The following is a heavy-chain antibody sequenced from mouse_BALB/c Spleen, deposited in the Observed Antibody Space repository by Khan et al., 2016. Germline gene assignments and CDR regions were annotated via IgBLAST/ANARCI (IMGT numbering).Heavy chain of an antibody. D-gene: IGHD2-4*01. V-gene: IGHV5-4*02. J-gene: IGHJ3*01. Sequence: EVELVESGGGLVKPGGSLKLSCAASGFTFSDYYMYWVRQTPEKRLEWVATISDGGSYTYYPDSVKGRFTISRDNAKNILYLQTSSRKSDDTAMYYCAREGLRRGFAYWGQGTLVTVSA. CDR2: ISDGGSYT. CDR1: GFTFSDYY. CDR3: AREGLRRGFAY.